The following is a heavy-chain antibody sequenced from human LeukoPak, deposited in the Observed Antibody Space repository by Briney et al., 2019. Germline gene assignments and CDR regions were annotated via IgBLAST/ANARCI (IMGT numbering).Heavy chain of an antibody. CDR2: IHYSGST. J-gene: IGHJ4*02. CDR1: GFTFSSYA. D-gene: IGHD6-13*01. CDR3: ARQVYSSSWSYYFEY. V-gene: IGHV4-59*01. Sequence: GSLRLSCAASGFTFSSYAMSWIRQPPGRGLEWIGSIHYSGSTSYNSSLKSRVTMSIDTSKNQFSLKLSSVTPADTAVYYCARQVYSSSWSYYFEYWGQGILVTVSS.